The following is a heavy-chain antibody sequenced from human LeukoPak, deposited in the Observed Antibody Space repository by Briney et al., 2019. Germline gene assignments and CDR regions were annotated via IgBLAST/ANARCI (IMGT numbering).Heavy chain of an antibody. CDR1: GYTFTSYG. Sequence: SSVKVSCKATGYTFTSYGFSWVRQAPGQGLEWMGLISVYNGNTNYAQKLQGRVTITTDTSTSTAYMELRSLRSDDTAVYYCPRGTPDGYNPAPGFLPGYNDYWGQRTLVTVSS. CDR2: ISVYNGNT. D-gene: IGHD5-24*01. J-gene: IGHJ4*02. V-gene: IGHV1-18*01. CDR3: PRGTPDGYNPAPGFLPGYNDY.